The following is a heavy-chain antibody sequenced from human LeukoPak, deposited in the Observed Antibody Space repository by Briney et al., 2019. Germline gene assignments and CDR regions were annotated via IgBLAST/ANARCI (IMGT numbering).Heavy chain of an antibody. Sequence: PSETLSLTCTVSGGSISSSSYYWGWIRQAPGKGLEWVGSLYYGGHSPQNPSLKNRVSMSVDTAKNQLSLNLSAVTAADTAIYYCARRLFGPGNFYMNGYYFDFWGRGILATVS. CDR1: GGSISSSSYY. J-gene: IGHJ4*02. CDR2: LYYGGHS. CDR3: ARRLFGPGNFYMNGYYFDF. V-gene: IGHV4-39*01. D-gene: IGHD3-3*01.